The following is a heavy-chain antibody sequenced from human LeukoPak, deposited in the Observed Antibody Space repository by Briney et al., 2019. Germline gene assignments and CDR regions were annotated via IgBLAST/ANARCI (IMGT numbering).Heavy chain of an antibody. CDR1: GGSISSHF. CDR3: ARDRPQWDAFDK. J-gene: IGHJ3*02. D-gene: IGHD6-19*01. V-gene: IGHV4-59*11. CDR2: INYSGST. Sequence: PSETLSLTCTVSGGSISSHFWSWIRQPPGQGLEWIGYINYSGSTNYNPSLKSRVTISVDTSKNQFSLKLSSVTAADTAVYYCARDRPQWDAFDKWGQGAMVTVSS.